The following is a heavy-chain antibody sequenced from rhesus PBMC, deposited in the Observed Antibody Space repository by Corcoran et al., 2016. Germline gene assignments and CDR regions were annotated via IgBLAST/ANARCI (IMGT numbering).Heavy chain of an antibody. V-gene: IGHV4-173*01. Sequence: QLQLQESGPGLVKPSETLSLTCAVSSGSISSNWWSWIRQPQGTGLDWIGRISGSGGSTTYNPALTSRVTISTATAKNQLSLKLISVTAADTAVYYCAKSSSGWYNSLDVWGRGVLFTVSS. D-gene: IGHD6-31*01. CDR2: ISGSGGST. J-gene: IGHJ5-2*02. CDR1: SGSISSNW. CDR3: AKSSSGWYNSLDV.